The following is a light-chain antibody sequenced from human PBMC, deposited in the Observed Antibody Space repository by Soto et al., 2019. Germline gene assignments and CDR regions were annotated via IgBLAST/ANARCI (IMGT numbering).Light chain of an antibody. CDR1: TSDIGSNY. J-gene: IGLJ2*01. V-gene: IGLV1-47*01. CDR3: ASWDDTLSVPI. Sequence: QSVLTQPASASGTPGQRVTLSCSGRTSDIGSNYVYWYQHLPGPAPKLLIDRSDQRPSGVPDRISGSRSGTSASLAIIGLRSEDEADYYCASWDDTLSVPIFGGGTQLTVL. CDR2: RSD.